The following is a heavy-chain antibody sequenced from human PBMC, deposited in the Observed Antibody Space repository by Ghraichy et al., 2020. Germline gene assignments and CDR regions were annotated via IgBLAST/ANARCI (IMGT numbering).Heavy chain of an antibody. CDR1: RSTTSLNSSH. Sequence: SETLSLTCIDYRSTTSLNSSHSTRLRLPSATGKKRIRSVYDSGSTYDNPSIKSRVTISVDTSKNQFSLKLRSVAASDTALYYCASPHTVMGVDHWGQGTLVTVS. D-gene: IGHD5-18*01. CDR2: VYDSGST. J-gene: IGHJ4*02. CDR3: ASPHTVMGVDH. V-gene: IGHV4-39*01.